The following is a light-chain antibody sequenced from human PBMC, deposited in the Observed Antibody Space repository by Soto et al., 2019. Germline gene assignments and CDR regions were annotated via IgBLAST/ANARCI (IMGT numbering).Light chain of an antibody. CDR3: LQDNNYPLT. Sequence: AIQMTQSPSSLSASVGDRVTITCRASQDIRNAVGWYQQKPGRAPNLLISAASSLESGVPSRFSGSGFGTDFTLTISSLQPEDSGTYYCLQDNNYPLTFGGGTKVEI. CDR1: QDIRNA. J-gene: IGKJ4*01. CDR2: AAS. V-gene: IGKV1-6*01.